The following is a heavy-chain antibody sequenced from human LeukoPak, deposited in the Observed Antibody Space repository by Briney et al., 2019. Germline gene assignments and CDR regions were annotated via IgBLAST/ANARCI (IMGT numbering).Heavy chain of an antibody. CDR1: GGSISSGSYC. D-gene: IGHD5-12*01. Sequence: PSETLSLTCTVSGGSISSGSYCWSWIRQPAGKGLEWIGRIYTSGSTNYNPSLRSRVTISVDTSKNQFSLNLSSVTAADTAVYYCARDPYGAYDVGYWGQGILVTVSS. V-gene: IGHV4-61*02. CDR2: IYTSGST. CDR3: ARDPYGAYDVGY. J-gene: IGHJ4*02.